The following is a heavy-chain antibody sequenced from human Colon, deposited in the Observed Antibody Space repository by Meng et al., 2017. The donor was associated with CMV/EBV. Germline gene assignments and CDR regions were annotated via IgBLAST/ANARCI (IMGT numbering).Heavy chain of an antibody. D-gene: IGHD5-18*01. CDR3: AKSLVDTAMDLDE. CDR1: GFTFSSFA. Sequence: CAASGFTFSSFAMPWVRQAPGKGLEWVSTIDSSDRTYYADSVKGRFTISRDNSKNTLHLQMNSLRAEDTAVYYCAKSLVDTAMDLDEWSQETLVTVSS. J-gene: IGHJ4*02. CDR2: IDSSDRT. V-gene: IGHV3-23*01.